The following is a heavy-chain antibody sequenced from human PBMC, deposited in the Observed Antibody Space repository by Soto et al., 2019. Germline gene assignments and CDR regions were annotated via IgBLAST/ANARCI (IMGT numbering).Heavy chain of an antibody. CDR1: GGSISSSSYY. CDR2: IYYSGST. V-gene: IGHV4-39*07. Sequence: PSETLSLTCTVSGGSISSSSYYWGWIRQPPGKGQEWIGSIYYSGSTNYNPSLKSRVTISVDTSKNQFSLKLSSVTAADTAVYYCARGRRGYSGYGGVDYWGQGTLVTVSS. CDR3: ARGRRGYSGYGGVDY. D-gene: IGHD5-12*01. J-gene: IGHJ4*02.